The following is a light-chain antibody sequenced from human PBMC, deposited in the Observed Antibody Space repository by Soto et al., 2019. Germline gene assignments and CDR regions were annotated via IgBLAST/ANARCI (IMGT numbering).Light chain of an antibody. V-gene: IGKV4-1*01. CDR2: WAS. J-gene: IGKJ4*01. CDR1: QSVLYSSNNKNY. CDR3: QQYFDVPFT. Sequence: DIVMTQSPDSLAVSLCERATINCKSSQSVLYSSNNKNYLAWYQQKPGQPPQLIIYWASTRESGVPERFCGSGSGTDFTLTISSLEAEDVAFYWCQQYFDVPFTFGGGTKVDI.